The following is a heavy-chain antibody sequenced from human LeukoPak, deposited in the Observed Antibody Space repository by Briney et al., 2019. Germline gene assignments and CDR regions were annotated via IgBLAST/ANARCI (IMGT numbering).Heavy chain of an antibody. J-gene: IGHJ3*02. D-gene: IGHD2-8*01. CDR3: AKDSLSHNGIFDALDI. CDR1: GFTFGDYT. V-gene: IGHV3-49*03. Sequence: GGSLRLSCTASGFTFGDYTMTWFCQAPGKGLEWVGFIRSKAYGGTTEDAASVKGRFAISRDDSKNTLFMQMNSLSAEDTAIYYCAKDSLSHNGIFDALDIWGQGTMVTVSS. CDR2: IRSKAYGGTT.